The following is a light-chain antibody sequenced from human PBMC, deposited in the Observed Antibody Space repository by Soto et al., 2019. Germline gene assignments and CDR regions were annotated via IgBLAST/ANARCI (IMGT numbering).Light chain of an antibody. Sequence: DIQMTQSPSSLSASVGDRVSITCRASQGISNDLAWYQQKPGKVPKLLIYAASTLQSGVPSRFSGSGSGTDFNLTINSLQPEDVATYYCQKYDSAPWTFGRGTKVEIK. CDR2: AAS. V-gene: IGKV1-27*01. J-gene: IGKJ1*01. CDR3: QKYDSAPWT. CDR1: QGISND.